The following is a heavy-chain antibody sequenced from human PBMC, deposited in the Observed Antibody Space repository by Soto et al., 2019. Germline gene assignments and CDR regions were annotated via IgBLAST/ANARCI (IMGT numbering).Heavy chain of an antibody. CDR1: GYTFTSSN. D-gene: IGHD6-19*01. V-gene: IGHV1-8*01. CDR3: ARAVGIAVTGLDL. J-gene: IGHJ5*02. CDR2: MNPLNGNA. Sequence: QEQLVQSGAEVKRPGASVKVACRASGYTFTSSNINWVRQAAGQGPEWFGWMNPLNGNAAFAREFQGSITLTRDTSTDTAYMEVGGLSSGDTAIYYCARAVGIAVTGLDLWGPGTLVTVSS.